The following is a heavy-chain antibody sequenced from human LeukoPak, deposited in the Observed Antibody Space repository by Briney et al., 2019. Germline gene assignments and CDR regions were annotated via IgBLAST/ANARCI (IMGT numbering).Heavy chain of an antibody. CDR2: IYSAGNT. Sequence: PGGSLRLSCTVSGFTVSSNSMSWVRQAPGKGLEWVSFIYSAGNTHYSDSVKGRFTISIDNSKNTLYLQMNSLRAEDTAVYYCARRAGAYTHPYDYWGQGTLVTVS. CDR1: GFTVSSNS. V-gene: IGHV3-53*01. CDR3: ARRAGAYTHPYDY. J-gene: IGHJ4*02. D-gene: IGHD3-16*01.